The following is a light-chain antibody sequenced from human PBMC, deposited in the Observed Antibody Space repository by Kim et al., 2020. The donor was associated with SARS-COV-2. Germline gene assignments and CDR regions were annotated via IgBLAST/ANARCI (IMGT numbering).Light chain of an antibody. CDR1: QSVLYRSNNKNC. V-gene: IGKV4-1*01. J-gene: IGKJ2*01. CDR2: WAS. Sequence: RATISCKSSQSVLYRSNNKNCLAWYQQKPGQPPKVLIYWASTRESGVPDRVSGSGSATDFTLTISSLQAEDVAVYFCQQYFSSPYAFGQGTKLEI. CDR3: QQYFSSPYA.